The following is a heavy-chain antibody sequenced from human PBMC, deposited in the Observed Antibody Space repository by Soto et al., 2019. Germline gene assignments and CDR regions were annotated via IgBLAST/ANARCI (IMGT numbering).Heavy chain of an antibody. J-gene: IGHJ4*02. V-gene: IGHV1-69*05. Sequence: GASVKVSCKASGGTFSNYAITWVRQAPGQGLKWMGGIIPIFGTANYAQKLQGWVTMTRDTSISTAYMELSRLRSDDTAVYYCAKSKPGYSPDYWGQGTLVTVSS. CDR2: IIPIFGTA. CDR3: AKSKPGYSPDY. D-gene: IGHD5-18*01. CDR1: GGTFSNYA.